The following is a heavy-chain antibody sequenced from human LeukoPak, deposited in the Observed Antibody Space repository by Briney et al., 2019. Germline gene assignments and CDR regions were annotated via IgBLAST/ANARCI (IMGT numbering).Heavy chain of an antibody. CDR3: ARGEYSSSTFDY. V-gene: IGHV4-34*01. CDR2: INHSGST. Sequence: PPETLSLTCAVYGGSFSGYYWSWIRQPPGKGLEWIGEINHSGSTNYNPSLKSRVTISVDTSKNQFSLKLSSVTAADTAVYYCARGEYSSSTFDYWGQGTLVTVSS. J-gene: IGHJ4*02. D-gene: IGHD6-6*01. CDR1: GGSFSGYY.